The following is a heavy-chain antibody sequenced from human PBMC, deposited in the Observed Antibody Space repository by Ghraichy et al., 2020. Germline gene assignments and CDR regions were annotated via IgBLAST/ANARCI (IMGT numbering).Heavy chain of an antibody. J-gene: IGHJ6*02. CDR2: ISWNSGSI. V-gene: IGHV3-9*01. Sequence: GGSLRLSCAASGFTFDDYAMHWVRQAPGKGLEWVSGISWNSGSIGYADSVKGRFTISRDNAKNSLYLQMNSLRAEDTALYYCAKDCNSVYYYYGMDVWGQGTTVTVSS. D-gene: IGHD4-23*01. CDR1: GFTFDDYA. CDR3: AKDCNSVYYYYGMDV.